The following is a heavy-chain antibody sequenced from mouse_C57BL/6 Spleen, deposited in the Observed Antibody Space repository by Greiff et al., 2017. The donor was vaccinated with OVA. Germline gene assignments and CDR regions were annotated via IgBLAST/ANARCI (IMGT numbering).Heavy chain of an antibody. CDR1: GYTFTTYP. V-gene: IGHV1-47*01. D-gene: IGHD1-1*01. CDR2: FHPYNDDT. J-gene: IGHJ1*03. CDR3: ARGYYGSSYWYFDV. Sequence: VQLQESGAELVKPGASVKMSCKASGYTFTTYPIEWMKQNHGKSLEWIGNFHPYNDDTKYNEKFKGKATLTVEKSSSTVYLELSRLTSDDSAVYYCARGYYGSSYWYFDVWGTGTTVTVSS.